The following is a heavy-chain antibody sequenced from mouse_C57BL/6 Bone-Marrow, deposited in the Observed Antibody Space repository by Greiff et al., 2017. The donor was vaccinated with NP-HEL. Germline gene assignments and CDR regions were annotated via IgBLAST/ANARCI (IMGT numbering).Heavy chain of an antibody. D-gene: IGHD1-1*01. CDR1: GFTFSDYY. Sequence: EVHLVESEGGLVQPGSSMKLSCTASGFTFSDYYMAWVRQVPEKGLEWVANINYDGSSTYYLDSLKIRFIISRDNAKNILYLQMSSLKSEDTATDYCARVGYYGSSYAMDYWGQGTSVTVSS. J-gene: IGHJ4*01. V-gene: IGHV5-16*01. CDR3: ARVGYYGSSYAMDY. CDR2: INYDGSST.